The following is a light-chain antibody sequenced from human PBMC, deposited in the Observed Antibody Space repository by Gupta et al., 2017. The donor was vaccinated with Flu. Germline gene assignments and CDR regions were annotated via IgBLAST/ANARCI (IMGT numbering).Light chain of an antibody. CDR1: SSDVGGYNY. CDR3: SSYTSSSTVV. J-gene: IGLJ2*01. CDR2: EVS. Sequence: QSALTQPAPVSGSPGQSTTLSCTGTSSDVGGYNYVSWYQQHPGKAPKLMIYEVSNRPSGVSNRFSGSKSGNTASLTISGLQAEDEADYYCSSYTSSSTVVFGGGTKLTVL. V-gene: IGLV2-14*01.